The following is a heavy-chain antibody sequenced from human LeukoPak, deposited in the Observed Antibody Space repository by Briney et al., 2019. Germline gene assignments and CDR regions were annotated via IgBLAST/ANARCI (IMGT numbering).Heavy chain of an antibody. CDR1: GGSIGSNNYY. D-gene: IGHD2/OR15-2a*01. CDR3: ARLGWGSMMWDY. CDR2: IYYSGST. Sequence: PSETLSLTCTVSGGSIGSNNYYWGWIRQPPGKGLEWIGRIYYSGSTYYNPSLKSRVTISVDTSKNQFSLRLSSVSAADTAVYYCARLGWGSMMWDYWGQGTLVTVSS. J-gene: IGHJ4*02. V-gene: IGHV4-39*01.